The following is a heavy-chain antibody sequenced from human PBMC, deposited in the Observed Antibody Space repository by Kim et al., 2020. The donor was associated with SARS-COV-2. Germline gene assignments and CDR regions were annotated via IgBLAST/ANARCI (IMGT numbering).Heavy chain of an antibody. J-gene: IGHJ5*02. Sequence: SETLSLTCTVSGGSISSYYWSWIRQPPGKGLEWIGYIYYSGSTNYNPSLKSRVTISVDTSKNQFSLKLSSVTAADTAVYYCARDPLGDPGWFDPWGQGTLVTVSS. CDR3: ARDPLGDPGWFDP. CDR1: GGSISSYY. V-gene: IGHV4-59*01. D-gene: IGHD3-10*01. CDR2: IYYSGST.